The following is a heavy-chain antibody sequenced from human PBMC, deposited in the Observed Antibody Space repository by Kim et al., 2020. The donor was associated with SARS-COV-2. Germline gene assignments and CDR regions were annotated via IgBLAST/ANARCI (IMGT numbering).Heavy chain of an antibody. J-gene: IGHJ4*02. CDR2: INHSGST. Sequence: SETLSLTCAVYGGSFSGYYWSWIRQPPGKGLEWIGEINHSGSTNYNPSLKSRVTISVDTSKNQFSLKLSSVTAADTAVYYCVYQYYYDSSGYHDYWGQGT. V-gene: IGHV4-34*01. CDR1: GGSFSGYY. D-gene: IGHD3-22*01. CDR3: VYQYYYDSSGYHDY.